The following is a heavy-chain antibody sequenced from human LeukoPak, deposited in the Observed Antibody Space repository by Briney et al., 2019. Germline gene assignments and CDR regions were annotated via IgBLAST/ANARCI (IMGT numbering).Heavy chain of an antibody. D-gene: IGHD4-17*01. CDR3: ASALTTVTTGFDP. Sequence: ASVKVSCKASGYTFTSYAMHWVRQAPGQRLKWMGWINAGNGNTKYSQKFQGRVTITRDTSASTAYMELSSLRSEDTAVYYCASALTTVTTGFDPWGQGTLVTVSS. CDR1: GYTFTSYA. J-gene: IGHJ5*02. V-gene: IGHV1-3*01. CDR2: INAGNGNT.